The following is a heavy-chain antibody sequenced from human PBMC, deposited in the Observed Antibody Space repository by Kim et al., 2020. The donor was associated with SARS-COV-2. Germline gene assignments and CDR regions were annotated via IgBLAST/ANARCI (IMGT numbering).Heavy chain of an antibody. CDR1: GFSLSGYG. D-gene: IGHD3-10*01. V-gene: IGHV3-33*05. J-gene: IGHJ4*01. CDR2: ISYDGSDK. CDR3: TRDNYYGSGPHYFDC. Sequence: GGSLRLSCAASGFSLSGYGMHWVRQAPGKGLEWVAFISYDGSDKYYADSVKGRFSISRDNSRNTLYLQMNSLRVEDTAVFYCTRDNYYGSGPHYFDCWG.